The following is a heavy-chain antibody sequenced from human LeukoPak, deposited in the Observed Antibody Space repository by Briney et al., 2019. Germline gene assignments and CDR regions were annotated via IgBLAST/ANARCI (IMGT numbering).Heavy chain of an antibody. J-gene: IGHJ5*02. CDR1: GYTFTGYY. Sequence: GASVTVSCKASGYTFTGYYMHWVRQAPGQGLEWMGWINPNSGGTNYAQKFQGRVTMTRDTSISTAYMELSRLRSDDTAVYYCARDLAMVYNWFDPWGQGTLVTVSS. CDR2: INPNSGGT. D-gene: IGHD5-18*01. CDR3: ARDLAMVYNWFDP. V-gene: IGHV1-2*02.